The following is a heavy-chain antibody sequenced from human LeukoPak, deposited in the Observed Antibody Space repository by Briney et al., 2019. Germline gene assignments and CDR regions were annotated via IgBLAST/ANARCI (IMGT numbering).Heavy chain of an antibody. Sequence: GGSLRLSCAASGFTFHDYAMHWVRQGPGKGLEWVSGISWDGGSIGYADSVKGRFTISRDNAKNSLYLQMNSLRPEDTAFYYCARDRWQQLAGGWFDPWGQGALVTVSS. D-gene: IGHD6-13*01. V-gene: IGHV3-9*01. CDR3: ARDRWQQLAGGWFDP. CDR2: ISWDGGSI. J-gene: IGHJ5*02. CDR1: GFTFHDYA.